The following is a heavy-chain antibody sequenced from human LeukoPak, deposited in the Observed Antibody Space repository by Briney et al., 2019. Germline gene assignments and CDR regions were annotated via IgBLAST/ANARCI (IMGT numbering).Heavy chain of an antibody. V-gene: IGHV4-61*02. J-gene: IGHJ3*02. CDR1: GGSISSGSYY. CDR3: ARVEAGPPSAFDI. D-gene: IGHD5-24*01. Sequence: PSQTLSLTCTVSGGSISSGSYYWSWIRQPAGKGLEWIGRIYTSGSTNYNPSLKSRVTISVDTSKNQFSLKLSSVTAADTAVYYCARVEAGPPSAFDIWGQGTMVTVSS. CDR2: IYTSGST.